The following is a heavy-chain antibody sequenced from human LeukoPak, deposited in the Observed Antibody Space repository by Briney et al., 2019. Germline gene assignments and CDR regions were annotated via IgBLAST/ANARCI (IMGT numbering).Heavy chain of an antibody. CDR2: INHSGST. D-gene: IGHD3-10*01. CDR3: AREVRRGGYYFDY. Sequence: SETLSLTCAVYGGSFSGYYWSWIRQPPGKGLEWIGEINHSGSTYYNPSLKSRVTMSVDTSKNQFSLKLSSVTAADTAVYYCAREVRRGGYYFDYWGQGTLVTVSS. J-gene: IGHJ4*02. V-gene: IGHV4-34*01. CDR1: GGSFSGYY.